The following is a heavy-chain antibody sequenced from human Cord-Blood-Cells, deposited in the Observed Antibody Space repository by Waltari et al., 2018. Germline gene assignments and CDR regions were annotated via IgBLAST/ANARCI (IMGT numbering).Heavy chain of an antibody. Sequence: QVQLVQSGAEVKKPGASVKVSCKASGYTFTSYYMHWVRQAPGQGLEWMGIINPGGCSTSYAQKFQGRVTRTRDTSTSTVYKELSSLRSEDTAVYYCASVTVGGSYDYWGQGTLVTVSS. J-gene: IGHJ4*02. CDR1: GYTFTSYY. V-gene: IGHV1-46*01. CDR2: INPGGCST. CDR3: ASVTVGGSYDY. D-gene: IGHD1-26*01.